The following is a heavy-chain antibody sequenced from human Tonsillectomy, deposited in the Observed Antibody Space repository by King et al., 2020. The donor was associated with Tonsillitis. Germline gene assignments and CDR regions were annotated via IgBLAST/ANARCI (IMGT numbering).Heavy chain of an antibody. CDR1: GFTFSDYY. D-gene: IGHD3-22*01. V-gene: IGHV3-11*01. CDR3: ARDLESGYYPNVDS. Sequence: QLVESGGGLVKPGGSLRLSCAASGFTFSDYYMSWIRQTPGKGPEWVSYIGSSGSPIYYADSVKGRFTISRDNGKNSLYLQMNSLRAEDTAVYYCARDLESGYYPNVDSWGHGTLVTVSS. J-gene: IGHJ5*01. CDR2: IGSSGSPI.